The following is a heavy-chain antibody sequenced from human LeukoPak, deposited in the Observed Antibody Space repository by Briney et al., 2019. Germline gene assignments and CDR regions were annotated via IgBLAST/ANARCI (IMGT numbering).Heavy chain of an antibody. V-gene: IGHV1-2*02. D-gene: IGHD3-10*01. Sequence: ASVKVSCKASGYTFTGYYMHWVRQAPGQGLEWMGWIHPNSGGTNYAQKFQGRVTMTRDKSIRTAYMELSRLTSDDTAVYYCARNIWFGESADAFDIWGQGTMVTVSS. CDR3: ARNIWFGESADAFDI. CDR1: GYTFTGYY. J-gene: IGHJ3*02. CDR2: IHPNSGGT.